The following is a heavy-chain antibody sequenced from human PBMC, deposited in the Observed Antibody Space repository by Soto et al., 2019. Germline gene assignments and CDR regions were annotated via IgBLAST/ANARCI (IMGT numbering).Heavy chain of an antibody. D-gene: IGHD2-15*01. Sequence: TGGSLRLSCAASGFTFRSYPMHWVRQAPGKGLEWVAIVSYDGITKYADSVKGRFTISRDNSNNTLFLQMNSLRTEGTAVYYCTRWPGGRQSNFDYWGQGTLVTVSS. V-gene: IGHV3-30-3*01. CDR2: VSYDGITK. CDR1: GFTFRSYP. CDR3: TRWPGGRQSNFDY. J-gene: IGHJ4*02.